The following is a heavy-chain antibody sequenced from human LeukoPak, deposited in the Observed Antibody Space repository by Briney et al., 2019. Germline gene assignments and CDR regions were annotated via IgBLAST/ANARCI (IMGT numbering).Heavy chain of an antibody. CDR3: ARTTVRGDWFDP. CDR1: GFTVRNNY. Sequence: GGSLRLLFGASGFTVRNNYMMWFRQAPGKGVDGVSGVYSVGSTYYADSVKGRCTISIHNSKNTLYLQMNRLRAEDTAVYYCARTTVRGDWFDPWGQGTLVTVSS. J-gene: IGHJ5*02. CDR2: VYSVGST. D-gene: IGHD4-17*01. V-gene: IGHV3-53*04.